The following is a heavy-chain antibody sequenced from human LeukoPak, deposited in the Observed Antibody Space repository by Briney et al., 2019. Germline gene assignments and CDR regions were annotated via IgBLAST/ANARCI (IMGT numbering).Heavy chain of an antibody. CDR3: ATDPTPLGYCSGGSCRPGAFDI. CDR2: MNPNSGNT. CDR1: GYTFTSYD. V-gene: IGHV1-8*03. D-gene: IGHD2-15*01. Sequence: ASVKVSCKASGYTFTSYDINWVRQATGQGLEWMGWMNPNSGNTGYAQKFQGRVTITRNTSISTAYMELSSLRSEDTAVYYCATDPTPLGYCSGGSCRPGAFDIWGQGTMVTVSS. J-gene: IGHJ3*02.